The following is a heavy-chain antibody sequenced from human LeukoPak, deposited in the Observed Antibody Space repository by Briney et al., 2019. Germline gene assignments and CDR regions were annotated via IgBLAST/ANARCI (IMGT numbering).Heavy chain of an antibody. CDR3: ARHVEIAVAGPIDY. D-gene: IGHD6-19*01. Sequence: SETLSLTCTVSGGSISSSRDYWGWIRRPPGKGLEWIGSIYYSGSTYYNPSLKSRVTISVDTSKNQFSLKLSSVTAADTAVYYCARHVEIAVAGPIDYWGQGTLVTVSS. CDR1: GGSISSSRDY. V-gene: IGHV4-39*01. CDR2: IYYSGST. J-gene: IGHJ4*02.